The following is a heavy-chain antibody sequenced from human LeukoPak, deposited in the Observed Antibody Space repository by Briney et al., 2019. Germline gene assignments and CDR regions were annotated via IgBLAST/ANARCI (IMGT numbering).Heavy chain of an antibody. V-gene: IGHV3-66*01. CDR1: GFTVRNTY. D-gene: IGHD3-10*01. CDR2: IYSGGGT. CDR3: ARYYGSGSPTNNFDY. Sequence: HTGGSLRLSCAASGFTVRNTYMNWVRQAPGKGLEWVSVIYSGGGTYYADSVKGRFIISRDTSKNMLYLQMNSLRAEDTAVYYCARYYGSGSPTNNFDYWGQGTLVTVSS. J-gene: IGHJ4*02.